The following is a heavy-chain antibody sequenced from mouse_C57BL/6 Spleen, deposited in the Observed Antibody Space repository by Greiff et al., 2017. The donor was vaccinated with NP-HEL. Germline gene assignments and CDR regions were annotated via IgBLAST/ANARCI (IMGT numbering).Heavy chain of an antibody. D-gene: IGHD1-1*01. CDR3: ATFTTVVATDYAMDY. CDR2: IYPGDGDT. J-gene: IGHJ4*01. V-gene: IGHV1-80*01. CDR1: GYAFSSYW. Sequence: QVQLKQSGAELVKPGASVKISCKASGYAFSSYWMNWVKQRPGKGLEWIGQIYPGDGDTNYNGKFKGKATLTADKSSSTAYMQLSSLTSEDSAVYFCATFTTVVATDYAMDYWGQGTSVTVSS.